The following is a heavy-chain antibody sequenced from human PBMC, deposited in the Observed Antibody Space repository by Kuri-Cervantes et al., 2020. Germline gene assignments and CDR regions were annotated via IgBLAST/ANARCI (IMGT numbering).Heavy chain of an antibody. CDR3: ARESSMHSSGWYDLDAFDI. D-gene: IGHD6-19*01. J-gene: IGHJ3*02. V-gene: IGHV3-23*01. Sequence: GGSLRLSCAASGFTFSSYAMSWVRQAPGKGLEWVSAISGSGGSTYYADSVKGRFTISRDNSKNTLYLQMNSLRAEDTAVYYCARESSMHSSGWYDLDAFDIWGQGTMVTVSS. CDR2: ISGSGGST. CDR1: GFTFSSYA.